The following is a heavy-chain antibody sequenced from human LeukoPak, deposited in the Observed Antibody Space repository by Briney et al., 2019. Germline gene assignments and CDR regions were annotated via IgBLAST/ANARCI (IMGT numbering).Heavy chain of an antibody. CDR3: ARPWGEDYYDSSGYYYEDY. CDR1: GFTFSSYS. D-gene: IGHD3-22*01. J-gene: IGHJ4*02. V-gene: IGHV3-48*04. Sequence: GGSLRLSCAASGFTFSSYSMNWVRQAPGKGLEWVSYISSSSSTIYYADSVKGRFTISRDNAKNSLYLQMNSLRAEDTAVYYCARPWGEDYYDSSGYYYEDYWGQGTLVTVSS. CDR2: ISSSSSTI.